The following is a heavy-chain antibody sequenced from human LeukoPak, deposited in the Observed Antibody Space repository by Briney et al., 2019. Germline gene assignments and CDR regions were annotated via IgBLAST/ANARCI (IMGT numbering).Heavy chain of an antibody. J-gene: IGHJ4*02. CDR1: GYSISSGYY. CDR3: ARFYYYGSGSYYSHFDY. D-gene: IGHD3-10*01. CDR2: IYHSGST. V-gene: IGHV4-38-2*02. Sequence: SETLSLTCTVSGYSISSGYYWGWIRQPPGKGLEWIGSIYHSGSTYYNPSLKSRVTISVDTSKNQFSLKLSSVTAADTAVYYCARFYYYGSGSYYSHFDYWGQGTLVTVSS.